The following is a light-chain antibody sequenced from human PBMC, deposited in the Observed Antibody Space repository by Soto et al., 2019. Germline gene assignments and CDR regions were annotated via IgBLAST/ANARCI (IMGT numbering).Light chain of an antibody. CDR3: QVSGSF. J-gene: IGKJ3*01. CDR2: GAS. CDR1: QTMKSEY. V-gene: IGKV3-20*01. Sequence: EIVLTQSPGTLSLSPGERAALSCRASQTMKSEYLAWYQQKPGQAPRLLIHGASSRATGIPDRFSGSGSGTDFTLTISRLEPDDFAVYYCQVSGSFFGPGTKVDVK.